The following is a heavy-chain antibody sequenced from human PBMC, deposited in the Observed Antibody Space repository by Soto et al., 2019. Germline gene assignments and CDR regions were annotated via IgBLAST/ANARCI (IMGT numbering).Heavy chain of an antibody. CDR1: GWRFTRYW. CDR3: ARQFTVLRFLEWFPGWFDP. CDR2: IYPGDSDT. Sequence: GESLKISGTGSGWRFTRYWIGWVRQMPGKGLEWMGIIYPGDSDTRYSPSFQGRVTISADKSISTAYLQWSSLKASDTAMYYCARQFTVLRFLEWFPGWFDPWGQGTLVTVSS. J-gene: IGHJ5*02. D-gene: IGHD3-3*01. V-gene: IGHV5-51*01.